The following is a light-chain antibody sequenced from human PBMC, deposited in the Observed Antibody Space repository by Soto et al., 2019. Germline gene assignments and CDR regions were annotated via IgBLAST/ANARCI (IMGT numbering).Light chain of an antibody. J-gene: IGLJ1*01. CDR3: SSYAGSTPYV. CDR2: EVS. Sequence: QSALTQAPSASGSPGQSVTISCTGTSSDVGGYNYVSWYQQHPGKAPKLMIYEVSKRPSGVPDRFSGSKSGNTASLTVSGLQAEDEADYYCSSYAGSTPYVFGTGTKLTVL. V-gene: IGLV2-8*01. CDR1: SSDVGGYNY.